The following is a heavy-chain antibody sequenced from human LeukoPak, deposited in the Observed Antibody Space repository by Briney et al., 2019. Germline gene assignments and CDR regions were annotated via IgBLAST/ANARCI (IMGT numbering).Heavy chain of an antibody. D-gene: IGHD3-3*01. V-gene: IGHV4-39*01. Sequence: SETLSLTCAVYGGSFSGYYWGWIRQPPGKGLEWIGSIYYSGITYYNTSLKSRVSISVDTSKNQFSLKLSSVTAADTAVYYCARSSYDFWSGYPLYYFDYWGQGSLVTVSS. J-gene: IGHJ4*02. CDR1: GGSFSGYY. CDR3: ARSSYDFWSGYPLYYFDY. CDR2: IYYSGIT.